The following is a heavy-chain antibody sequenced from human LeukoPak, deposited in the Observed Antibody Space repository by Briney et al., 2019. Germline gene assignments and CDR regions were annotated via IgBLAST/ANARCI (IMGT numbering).Heavy chain of an antibody. CDR3: AKDLAYYYDSSGYLYYFDY. D-gene: IGHD3-22*01. V-gene: IGHV3-53*01. CDR2: IYSGGST. J-gene: IGHJ4*02. Sequence: GGSLRLSCAASGFTVSSNYMSWVRQAPGKGLEWVSVIYSGGSTYYADSVKGRFTISRDNSKNTLYLQMNSLRAEDTAVYYCAKDLAYYYDSSGYLYYFDYWGQGTLVTVSS. CDR1: GFTVSSNY.